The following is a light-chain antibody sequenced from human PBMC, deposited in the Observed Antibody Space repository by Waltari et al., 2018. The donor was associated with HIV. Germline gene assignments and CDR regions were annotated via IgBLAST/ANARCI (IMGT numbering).Light chain of an antibody. V-gene: IGKV3-11*01. CDR2: DAS. Sequence: VLTQSQATLSLSPGERATLSCRASQPVGSFLAWYQQRPGQAPRLLIYDASNRATDIPGRFSGSGSGTDFTLTIRSLEPEDFAVYYCQQRTNWLWTFGQGTMVEIK. J-gene: IGKJ1*01. CDR1: QPVGSF. CDR3: QQRTNWLWT.